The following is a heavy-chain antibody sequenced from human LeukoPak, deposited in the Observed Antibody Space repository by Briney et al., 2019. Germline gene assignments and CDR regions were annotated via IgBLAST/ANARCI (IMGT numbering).Heavy chain of an antibody. V-gene: IGHV3-48*04. D-gene: IGHD3-10*01. CDR2: ISSGSSTI. CDR1: GFTFSSYS. J-gene: IGHJ4*02. CDR3: ARNYYGSGSYYPNDY. Sequence: PGGSLRLTCAASGFTFSSYSMNWVSQAPGKGLERVVYISSGSSTIYYADSVKGRFTISRDNAKNTLYLQMNSLRAKDTAVYYCARNYYGSGSYYPNDYWGQGTLVTVSS.